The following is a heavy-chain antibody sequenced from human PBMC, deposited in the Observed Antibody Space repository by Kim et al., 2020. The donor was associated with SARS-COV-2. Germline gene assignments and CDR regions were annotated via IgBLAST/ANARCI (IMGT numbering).Heavy chain of an antibody. CDR1: GLTFSSYA. Sequence: GGSLRLSCAASGLTFSSYAMIWVRQAPGKGLEWVSLISGSAAAKEYADSVKGRFTISRDNSKNTLYLQMNSLRAEDTAFYFCAKGHQRYYYGLGSAFDYWGQGTLVTVSS. J-gene: IGHJ4*02. CDR2: ISGSAAAK. V-gene: IGHV3-23*01. D-gene: IGHD3-10*01. CDR3: AKGHQRYYYGLGSAFDY.